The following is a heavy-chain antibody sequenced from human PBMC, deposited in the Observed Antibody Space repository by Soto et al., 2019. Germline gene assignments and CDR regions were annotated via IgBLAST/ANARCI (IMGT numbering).Heavy chain of an antibody. Sequence: ASVKVSCKASGYTFTLYAMHCLRQAPGQRLEWMGWINAANGNTKSSQKFQGRVTFTRDTSASTGYMELSTLNSADTAVYYCARVVPGAEAWFGPWGQGTLVTVSS. J-gene: IGHJ5*02. CDR1: GYTFTLYA. D-gene: IGHD2-2*01. CDR3: ARVVPGAEAWFGP. V-gene: IGHV1-3*01. CDR2: INAANGNT.